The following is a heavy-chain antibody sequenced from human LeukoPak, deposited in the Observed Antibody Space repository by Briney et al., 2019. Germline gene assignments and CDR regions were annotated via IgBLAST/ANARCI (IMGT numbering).Heavy chain of an antibody. V-gene: IGHV3-11*01. CDR2: ISSSGSTI. CDR1: GFTFSDYY. D-gene: IGHD5-12*01. Sequence: GGSLRLSCAASGFTFSDYYMSWIRQAPGKGLEWVSYISSSGSTIYYADSVKGRFTISRDNAKNSLYLQMNSLRAEDTAVYYCASSGYDSHYYYGVDVWGQGTTVTVSS. CDR3: ASSGYDSHYYYGVDV. J-gene: IGHJ6*02.